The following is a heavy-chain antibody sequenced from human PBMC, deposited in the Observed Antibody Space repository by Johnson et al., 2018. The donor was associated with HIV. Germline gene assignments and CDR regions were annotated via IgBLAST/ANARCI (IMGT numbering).Heavy chain of an antibody. CDR1: GFTFDDYG. J-gene: IGHJ3*02. Sequence: VQLVESGGGEVRPGRSLRLACAASGFTFDDYGMSWVRQAPGKGLEWVSGINWNGGSTGFADTVKGRFTISRDNAENSLYLQMNSLRAEDTALYYCARVGPGHAFDIWGQGTMVTVSS. CDR2: INWNGGST. CDR3: ARVGPGHAFDI. V-gene: IGHV3-20*04.